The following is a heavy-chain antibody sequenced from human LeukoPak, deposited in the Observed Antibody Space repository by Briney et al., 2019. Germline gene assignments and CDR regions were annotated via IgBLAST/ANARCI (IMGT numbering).Heavy chain of an antibody. V-gene: IGHV3-33*01. CDR3: ARAPRQQLVRPFFDY. CDR2: IWYDGSNK. CDR1: GFTFSSYG. Sequence: PGRSLRLSCAAPGFTFSSYGMHWVRQAPGKGLEWVAVIWYDGSNKYYADSVKGRFTISRDNSKNTLYLQMNSLRAEDTAVYYCARAPRQQLVRPFFDYWGQGTLVTVSS. D-gene: IGHD6-13*01. J-gene: IGHJ4*02.